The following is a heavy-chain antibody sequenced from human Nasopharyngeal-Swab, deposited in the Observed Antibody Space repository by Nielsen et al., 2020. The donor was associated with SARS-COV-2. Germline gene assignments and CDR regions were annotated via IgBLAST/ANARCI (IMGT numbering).Heavy chain of an antibody. CDR1: GGTFSSYA. CDR3: ARGFIQLLHPHYYYYMDV. D-gene: IGHD2-2*01. Sequence: SVKVSCKASGGTFSSYAISWVRQAPGQGLEWMGGIIPIFGTANYARKFQGRVTITADESTSTAYMELSSLRSEDTAVYYCARGFIQLLHPHYYYYMDVWGKGTTVTVSS. CDR2: IIPIFGTA. V-gene: IGHV1-69*13. J-gene: IGHJ6*03.